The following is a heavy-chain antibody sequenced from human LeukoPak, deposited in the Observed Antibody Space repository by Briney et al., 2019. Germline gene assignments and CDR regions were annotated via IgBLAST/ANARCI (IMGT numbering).Heavy chain of an antibody. V-gene: IGHV3-7*02. CDR1: GCPVSNED. J-gene: IGHJ3*02. CDR3: ASLGAQSDI. CDR2: IKQDGSEK. D-gene: IGHD3-16*01. Sequence: SQRPAIRSSGCPVSNEDRNWIRQAQEKELYWVANIKQDGSEKTYVYSVKGRFTISRANAKNFLYLQMNSLRAEAKAVYYCASLGAQSDISGEGTIVTVSS.